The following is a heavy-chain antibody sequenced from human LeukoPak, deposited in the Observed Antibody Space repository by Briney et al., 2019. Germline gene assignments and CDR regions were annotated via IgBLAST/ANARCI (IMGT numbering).Heavy chain of an antibody. CDR1: GFTLSSYG. CDR2: LWYDGSNK. CDR3: ARDPDGYSSSSDNY. D-gene: IGHD6-6*01. V-gene: IGHV3-33*01. Sequence: GGSLRLSCAASGFTLSSYGMHWVRQAPGKGLEWVAVLWYDGSNKYYAESVKGRLTISRDNSKKMLYPQMDRLRAEDTAVYYCARDPDGYSSSSDNYWGQGTLVTVSS. J-gene: IGHJ4*02.